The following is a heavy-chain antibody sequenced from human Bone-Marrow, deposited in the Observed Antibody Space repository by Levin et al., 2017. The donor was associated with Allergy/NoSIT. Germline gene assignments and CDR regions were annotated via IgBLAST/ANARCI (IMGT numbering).Heavy chain of an antibody. V-gene: IGHV3-53*01. CDR3: ARDWPFGSGPYDAFDI. Sequence: GESLKISCTASGFTLSTHYMSWVRQAPGKGLEWVSLIYTAGATYYADSVKGRFTISRDNSKNTLFLQMSSLSADDTAVYFCARDWPFGSGPYDAFDIWGPGTMVTVSS. CDR2: IYTAGAT. D-gene: IGHD3-10*01. J-gene: IGHJ3*02. CDR1: GFTLSTHY.